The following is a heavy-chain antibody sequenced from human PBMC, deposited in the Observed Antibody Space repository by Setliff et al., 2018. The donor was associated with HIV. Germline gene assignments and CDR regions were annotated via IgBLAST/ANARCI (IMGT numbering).Heavy chain of an antibody. Sequence: SETLSLTCTVSGGSISSGGYYWSWIRQHPGKGLEWIGYIYYSGSTYYNPSLKSRVTISVDTSKNQFSLKLSSVTAADTAVYYCARSKKRGDYCYYYYYMDVWGKGTTVTVSS. CDR1: GGSISSGGYY. CDR3: ARSKKRGDYCYYYYYMDV. CDR2: IYYSGST. J-gene: IGHJ6*03. V-gene: IGHV4-31*03. D-gene: IGHD3-16*01.